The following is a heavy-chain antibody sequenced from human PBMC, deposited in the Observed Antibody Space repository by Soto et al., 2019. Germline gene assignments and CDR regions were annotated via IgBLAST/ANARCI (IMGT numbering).Heavy chain of an antibody. J-gene: IGHJ4*01. Sequence: PSETLSLTCTVSGGSISGYYWSWIRQPPGKGLEWIGYMYNTGSTVYNPSFKSRVTISVDTSKNQVSLKLNSVTAADTAVYYCAGSPDGHYVTFDYSSQGTLVTVSS. CDR3: AGSPDGHYVTFDY. CDR1: GGSISGYY. D-gene: IGHD4-17*01. CDR2: MYNTGST. V-gene: IGHV4-59*08.